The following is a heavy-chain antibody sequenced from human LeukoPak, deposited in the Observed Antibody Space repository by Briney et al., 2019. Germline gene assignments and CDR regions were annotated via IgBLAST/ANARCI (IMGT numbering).Heavy chain of an antibody. CDR1: GFTFSSYS. J-gene: IGHJ5*02. CDR3: ARDRENYDILGWFDP. V-gene: IGHV3-21*01. Sequence: GGSLRLFCAASGFTFSSYSMNWVRQAPGKGLEWVSSISSSSSYIYYADSVKGRFTISRDNAKNSLYLQMNSLRAEDTAVYYCARDRENYDILGWFDPWGQGTLVTVSS. CDR2: ISSSSSYI. D-gene: IGHD3-9*01.